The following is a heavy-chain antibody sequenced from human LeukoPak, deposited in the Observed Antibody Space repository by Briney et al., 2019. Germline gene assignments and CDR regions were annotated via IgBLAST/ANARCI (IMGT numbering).Heavy chain of an antibody. CDR2: AYYSGSA. CDR3: VRQPTGSLDY. J-gene: IGHJ4*02. Sequence: SETLSLTCTVSGGSISSSSYYWGWIRQPPGKGLEWIGIAYYSGSAYYNPSLKSRVTISVDTSKNQFSLKLSSVTAADTAVYYCVRQPTGSLDYWGQGALVTVSS. V-gene: IGHV4-39*01. D-gene: IGHD3-10*01. CDR1: GGSISSSSYY.